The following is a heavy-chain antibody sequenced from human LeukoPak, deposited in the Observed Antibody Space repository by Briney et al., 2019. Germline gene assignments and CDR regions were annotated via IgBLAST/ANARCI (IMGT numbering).Heavy chain of an antibody. J-gene: IGHJ4*02. D-gene: IGHD3-22*01. CDR2: IYSGGGA. Sequence: GGSLRLSCAASGFTVSNNYMSWVRQAPGKGLEWVSVIYSGGGAYYADSVKGRFTISRDNSKNTLCLQMNSLRAEDTAVYYCARNPYDSSGYYSFFDFWGQGTLVTVSS. CDR3: ARNPYDSSGYYSFFDF. V-gene: IGHV3-53*01. CDR1: GFTVSNNY.